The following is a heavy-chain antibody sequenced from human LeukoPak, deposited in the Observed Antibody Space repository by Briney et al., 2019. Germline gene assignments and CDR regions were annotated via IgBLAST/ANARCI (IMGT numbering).Heavy chain of an antibody. V-gene: IGHV4-31*03. Sequence: PSETLSLTCTVSGDSIDSGGFYWTWIRQRPGKGLECIGYIHDSGYTNYNPSLRTRVIMSTDTSKNQFSLKLSSVTAADTAVYFCANIRGVLREDGVGDYYGPAAYFQDWGPGTLVTVSS. CDR3: ANIRGVLREDGVGDYYGPAAYFQD. CDR2: IHDSGYT. J-gene: IGHJ1*01. CDR1: GDSIDSGGFY. D-gene: IGHD2-21*01.